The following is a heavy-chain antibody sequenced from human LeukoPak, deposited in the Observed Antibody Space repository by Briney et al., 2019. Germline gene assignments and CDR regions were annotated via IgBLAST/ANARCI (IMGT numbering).Heavy chain of an antibody. CDR3: ARGGDSGYDPFDY. CDR2: VHPSSGST. V-gene: IGHV1-46*01. Sequence: VASVKVSCKASGYTFTSYYMHWVRQAPGQGLEWMGLVHPSSGSTNYPQKFQGRVTMTRDTSTTTVYMVLSSLRSDDTAVCYCARGGDSGYDPFDYWGQGTLVTVSS. J-gene: IGHJ4*02. CDR1: GYTFTSYY. D-gene: IGHD5-12*01.